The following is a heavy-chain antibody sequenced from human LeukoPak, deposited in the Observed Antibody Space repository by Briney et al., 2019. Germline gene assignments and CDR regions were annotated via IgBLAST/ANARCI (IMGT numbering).Heavy chain of an antibody. CDR2: IFWNDDK. V-gene: IGHV2-5*01. CDR3: AHRLRDSVLIPAAFDY. Sequence: SGPPLVNPTQTLTLTCTFSGFSLCHSGVGVGWIRQPPGQALEWLAIIFWNDDKPYNPSLKSRLTITKDTSKNQVVLTMTNMDPVDTATYYCAHRLRDSVLIPAAFDYWGQGTLATVSS. CDR1: GFSLCHSGVG. D-gene: IGHD2-2*01. J-gene: IGHJ4*02.